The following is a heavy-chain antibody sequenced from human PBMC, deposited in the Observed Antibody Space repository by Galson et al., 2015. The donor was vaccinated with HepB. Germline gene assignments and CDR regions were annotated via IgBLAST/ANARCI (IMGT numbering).Heavy chain of an antibody. D-gene: IGHD3-10*01. CDR1: EFILSMYW. Sequence: SLRLSCAASEFILSMYWMNWVRQAPGKGLEWVANNKEDGSEKNYVDSVKGRFTISRDNAKNSLYLQMNSLRAEDTAIYYCARVKRGEWYSFYYYGMDVRGQGTTVTVSS. CDR2: NKEDGSEK. V-gene: IGHV3-7*05. J-gene: IGHJ6*02. CDR3: ARVKRGEWYSFYYYGMDV.